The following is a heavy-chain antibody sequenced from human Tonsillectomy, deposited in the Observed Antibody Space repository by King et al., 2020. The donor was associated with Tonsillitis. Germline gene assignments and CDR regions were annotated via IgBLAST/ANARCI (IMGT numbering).Heavy chain of an antibody. Sequence: QLQESGPGLVKSSETLSLTCTVSGASISSYYWSWIRQPPGKGLEWIGYIHYSGSTNYNPSLKSRVTISLDTSKNQFSLRLSSVTAADTAIYYCVRHSGGNHDVFDIWGQGTVVTVSS. CDR3: VRHSGGNHDVFDI. CDR2: IHYSGST. V-gene: IGHV4-59*08. D-gene: IGHD3-10*01. J-gene: IGHJ3*02. CDR1: GASISSYY.